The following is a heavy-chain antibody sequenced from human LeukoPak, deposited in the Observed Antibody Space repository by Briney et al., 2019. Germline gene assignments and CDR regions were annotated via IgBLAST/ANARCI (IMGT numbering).Heavy chain of an antibody. CDR3: ARGGRCSGGSCYSCYYYMDV. CDR2: INHSGNT. Sequence: PSETLSLTCALDVESLSVYYWSWIRQPPEKGREWSGEINHSGNTNYNPSLKSRVTISVNTSKNQFSLKLSSVTVAETAVYYCARGGRCSGGSCYSCYYYMDVWGKGTPVTISS. D-gene: IGHD2-15*01. CDR1: VESLSVYY. V-gene: IGHV4-34*01. J-gene: IGHJ6*03.